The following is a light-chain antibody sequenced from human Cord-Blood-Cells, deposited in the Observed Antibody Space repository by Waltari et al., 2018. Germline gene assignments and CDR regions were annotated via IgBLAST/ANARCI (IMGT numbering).Light chain of an antibody. CDR1: SSNIGAGYD. J-gene: IGLJ1*01. Sequence: QSVLTQPPSVSGAPGQRVTISCTGSSSNIGAGYDVHWYQQLPGTAPKLLIHGNSNRPSGVPDRFSGSKSGTSASLAITGLQAEDEADYYCQSYDSSLSGRYVFGTGTKVTVL. CDR2: GNS. V-gene: IGLV1-40*01. CDR3: QSYDSSLSGRYV.